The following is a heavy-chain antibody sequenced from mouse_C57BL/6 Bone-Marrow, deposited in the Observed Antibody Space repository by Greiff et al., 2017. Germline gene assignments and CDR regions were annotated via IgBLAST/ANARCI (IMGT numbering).Heavy chain of an antibody. CDR2: IYPRSGNT. CDR3: ARDYYGRGTYAMDY. D-gene: IGHD1-1*01. V-gene: IGHV1-81*01. J-gene: IGHJ4*01. Sequence: VQVVESGAELARPGASVKLSCKASGYTFTSYGISWVKQRTGQGLEWIGEIYPRSGNTYYNEKFKGKATLTADKSSSTAYMELRSLTSEDSAVYFCARDYYGRGTYAMDYWGQGTSVTVSS. CDR1: GYTFTSYG.